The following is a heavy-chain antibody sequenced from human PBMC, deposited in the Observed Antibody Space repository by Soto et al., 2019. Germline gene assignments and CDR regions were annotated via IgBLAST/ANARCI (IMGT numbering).Heavy chain of an antibody. D-gene: IGHD2-21*01. Sequence: EVQLVESGGGLVQPGRSLKLSCAASGFIFENSGMHWVRQAPGKGLEWVSGISWNSGNIGYADSVKGRFSISRDNAKKSLYLQMNSLRPDDTAFYFCVKAGVRDLIVEVPVYFDIWGLGNLVTVSS. J-gene: IGHJ4*02. CDR2: ISWNSGNI. CDR1: GFIFENSG. CDR3: VKAGVRDLIVEVPVYFDI. V-gene: IGHV3-9*01.